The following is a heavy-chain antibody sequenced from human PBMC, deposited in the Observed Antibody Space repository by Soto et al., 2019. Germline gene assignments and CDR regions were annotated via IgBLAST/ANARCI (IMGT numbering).Heavy chain of an antibody. CDR3: AKEERGLLWLGELSGNYYGMDV. J-gene: IGHJ6*02. CDR2: ISGSGGST. CDR1: GFTFSSYA. V-gene: IGHV3-23*01. Sequence: PGGSLRLSCAASGFTFSSYAMSWVRQAPGKGLEWVSAISGSGGSTYYADSVKGRFTISRDNSKNTLYLQMNSLRAEDTAVYYCAKEERGLLWLGELSGNYYGMDVWGQGTTVTVSS. D-gene: IGHD3-10*01.